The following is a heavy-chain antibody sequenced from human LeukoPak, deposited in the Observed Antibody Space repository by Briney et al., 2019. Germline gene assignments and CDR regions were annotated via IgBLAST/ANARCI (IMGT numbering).Heavy chain of an antibody. CDR2: INPNSGGT. J-gene: IGHJ4*02. Sequence: GASVKVSCKASGYTFTGYYMHWVRQAPGQGLEWMGWINPNSGGTNYAQKFQDRVTMTRDTSISTAYMELSRLRSDDTAVYYCARDLKRGYSSGRYSWGTGSSNDFWGQGTLVTVSS. V-gene: IGHV1-2*02. CDR3: ARDLKRGYSSGRYSWGTGSSNDF. CDR1: GYTFTGYY. D-gene: IGHD6-19*01.